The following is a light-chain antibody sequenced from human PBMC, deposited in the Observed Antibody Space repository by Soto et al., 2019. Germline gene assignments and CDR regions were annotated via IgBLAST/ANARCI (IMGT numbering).Light chain of an antibody. Sequence: EIVLTQSPGTLSLSPGERATLSCRSSQSVSDMYLAWYQQRPGQAPRLLVYASNRATGIPDRFSGSGSGTDFTLTTSRLAPEDFAMYYCQHDGTSTLFGPGTKVEIK. V-gene: IGKV3-20*01. CDR1: QSVSDMY. CDR3: QHDGTSTL. CDR2: AS. J-gene: IGKJ3*01.